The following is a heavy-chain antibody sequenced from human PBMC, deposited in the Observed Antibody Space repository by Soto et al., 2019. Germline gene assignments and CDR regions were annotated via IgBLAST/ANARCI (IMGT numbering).Heavy chain of an antibody. J-gene: IGHJ4*02. D-gene: IGHD3-22*01. V-gene: IGHV3-21*06. CDR3: ARKSSSDSTGYDYFDY. Sequence: EVQLVASGGGLVEPGGSLRLSCATSGFSFSSSDMTWVRQAPGKGLEYVSSINYSGRYMFYAGSLRGRFTVSRDNAKNSLYLQMNSLRAEDTAVYYCARKSSSDSTGYDYFDYWGQGTLVTVSS. CDR1: GFSFSSSD. CDR2: INYSGRYM.